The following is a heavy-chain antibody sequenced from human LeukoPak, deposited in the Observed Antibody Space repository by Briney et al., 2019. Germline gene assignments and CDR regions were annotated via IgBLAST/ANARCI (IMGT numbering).Heavy chain of an antibody. Sequence: ASVKVSCKASGYTFSSYGITWVRQAPGQGLKWVGWISAYDGNTKYAEKFQGRVTMTTDTSTSTAYMDLRSLRSDDTAVYYCVQASGSKYGPATSDYWGQGTLVIVSS. D-gene: IGHD1-26*01. V-gene: IGHV1-18*01. CDR1: GYTFSSYG. CDR3: VQASGSKYGPATSDY. CDR2: ISAYDGNT. J-gene: IGHJ4*02.